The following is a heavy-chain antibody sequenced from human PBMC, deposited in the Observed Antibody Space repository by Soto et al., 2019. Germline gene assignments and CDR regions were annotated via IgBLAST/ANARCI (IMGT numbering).Heavy chain of an antibody. J-gene: IGHJ4*02. CDR3: ARAKRGSYSGYFDY. V-gene: IGHV4-59*01. CDR2: IYYSGST. Sequence: PSETLSLTCTVSGGSISSYYWSWIRQPPGKGLEWIGYIYYSGSTNYNPSLKSRVTISVDTSKNQFSLKLSSVTAADTAVYYCARAKRGSYSGYFDYWGQGTLVTVSS. D-gene: IGHD1-26*01. CDR1: GGSISSYY.